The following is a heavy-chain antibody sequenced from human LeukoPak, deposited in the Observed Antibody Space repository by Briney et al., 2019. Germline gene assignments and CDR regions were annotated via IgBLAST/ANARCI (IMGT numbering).Heavy chain of an antibody. CDR1: GFTFSGYG. J-gene: IGHJ4*02. CDR3: AKGVVPAANYFDY. V-gene: IGHV3-30*02. Sequence: GGPLRLSCAASGFTFSGYGMHWVRQAPGKGLEGVAFIRYDGSNKYYADSVKGRFTISRDNSKTTLYLQMNSLRAEDTAVYYCAKGVVPAANYFDYWGQGTLVTVSS. D-gene: IGHD2-2*01. CDR2: IRYDGSNK.